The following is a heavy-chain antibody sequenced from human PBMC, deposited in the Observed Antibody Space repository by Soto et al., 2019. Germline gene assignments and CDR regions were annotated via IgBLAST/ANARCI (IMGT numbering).Heavy chain of an antibody. Sequence: GGSLRLSCAASGFTFSSYAMSWVRQAPGKGLEWVSAISGSGGSTYYADSVKGRFTISRDNSKNTLYLQMNSLRAEDTAVYYCAKGGGDYGDYGPEIYYYGMDVWGQGTTVTVSS. CDR3: AKGGGDYGDYGPEIYYYGMDV. V-gene: IGHV3-23*01. CDR1: GFTFSSYA. D-gene: IGHD4-17*01. J-gene: IGHJ6*02. CDR2: ISGSGGST.